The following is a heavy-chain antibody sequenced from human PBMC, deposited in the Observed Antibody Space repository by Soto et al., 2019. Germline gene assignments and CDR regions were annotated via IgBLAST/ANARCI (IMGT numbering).Heavy chain of an antibody. J-gene: IGHJ4*02. CDR3: AHHSGWAFDY. D-gene: IGHD6-19*01. CDR2: MNYSGLS. CDR1: GDSVTGHY. V-gene: IGHV4-34*01. Sequence: PSETLSVTCSFAGDSVTGHYLTWIRQSPEKGLEWIGEMNYSGLSHINPSLKSRLTMSVDRSKHHFTLHLTSVTAADTAVYYCAHHSGWAFDYWGRGTLVTVSS.